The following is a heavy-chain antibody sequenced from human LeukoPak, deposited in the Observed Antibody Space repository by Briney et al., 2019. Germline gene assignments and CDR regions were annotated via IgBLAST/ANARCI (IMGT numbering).Heavy chain of an antibody. D-gene: IGHD3-9*01. J-gene: IGHJ6*04. CDR1: GGSISSSNW. CDR2: IYHSGST. V-gene: IGHV4-4*02. Sequence: SGTLSLTCAVSGGSISSSNWWSWVRQPPGKGLEWIGEIYHSGSTNYNPSLKSRVTISVDKSKNQFSLKLSSVTAADTAVYYCARDRYDILTGWDLYGMDVWGKGTTVTVSP. CDR3: ARDRYDILTGWDLYGMDV.